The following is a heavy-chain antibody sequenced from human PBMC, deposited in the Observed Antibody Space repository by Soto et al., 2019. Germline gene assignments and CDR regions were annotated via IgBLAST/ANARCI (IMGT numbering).Heavy chain of an antibody. CDR2: IDYCGST. V-gene: IGHV4-39*01. CDR3: ARRGVVGAMEAFDI. D-gene: IGHD1-26*01. CDR1: GGSISSSSYY. Sequence: QLQLQESGPGLVKPSETLSLTCTVSGGSISSSSYYWGWIRQPPGKGLEWIGGIDYCGSTYYNPSLKSRVTISVDTSKNQFSLKLSSVTAADTAVYYCARRGVVGAMEAFDIWGQGTMVTVSS. J-gene: IGHJ3*02.